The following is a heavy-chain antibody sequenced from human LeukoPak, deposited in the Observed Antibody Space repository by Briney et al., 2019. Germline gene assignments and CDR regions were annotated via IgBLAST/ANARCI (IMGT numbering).Heavy chain of an antibody. CDR2: IYTSGST. Sequence: KPSETLSLTCTVSGDSISSGTYYWSWIRQPAGKGLEWIGRIYTSGSTNYNPSLKSRVTISVDTSKNQFSLKLSSVTAADTAVYYCASGHYGSGSYYTDYWGQGTLVTVSS. CDR3: ASGHYGSGSYYTDY. J-gene: IGHJ4*02. D-gene: IGHD3-10*01. V-gene: IGHV4-61*02. CDR1: GDSISSGTYY.